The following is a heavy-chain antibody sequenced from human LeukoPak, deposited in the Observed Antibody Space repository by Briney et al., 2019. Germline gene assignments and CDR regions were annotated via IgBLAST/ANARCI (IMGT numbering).Heavy chain of an antibody. V-gene: IGHV3-11*01. CDR2: ISSSGSTI. CDR3: ARGRPNDFWSGYPDDAFDI. CDR1: GFTFSDYY. J-gene: IGHJ3*02. D-gene: IGHD3-3*01. Sequence: GGSLRLSCAASGFTFSDYYMSWIRQAPGKGLEWVSYISSSGSTIYYADSVKGRFTISRDNAKNSLYLQMNSLRAEATAVYYCARGRPNDFWSGYPDDAFDIWGQGTIVTVSS.